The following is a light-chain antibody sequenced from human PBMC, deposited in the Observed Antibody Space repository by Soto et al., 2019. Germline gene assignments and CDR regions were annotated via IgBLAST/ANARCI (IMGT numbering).Light chain of an antibody. CDR1: QSVSSNY. J-gene: IGKJ4*01. CDR2: GAS. Sequence: EIVLTQSPGTLSLSPGERATLSCRASQSVSSNYLAWYQQKPGQAPRLLIYGASSRATGIPDRFSGSGSGTDFTLTISRLEPADFAVYFCQQYDSSPLTFGGGTQVEIK. V-gene: IGKV3-20*01. CDR3: QQYDSSPLT.